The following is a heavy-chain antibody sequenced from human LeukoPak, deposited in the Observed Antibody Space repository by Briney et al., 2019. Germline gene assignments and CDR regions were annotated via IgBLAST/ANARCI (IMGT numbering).Heavy chain of an antibody. Sequence: SETLSLTCAVSGVSFNDYYWSWVRQTPGKGVEWIGEINHSGYTNDSPSLKSRVTLSIDTSRKQFSLNVRSVTVADTGIYYCTRMTTGHDYWGQGTLVTVSS. CDR3: TRMTTGHDY. V-gene: IGHV4-34*01. D-gene: IGHD4-17*01. CDR2: INHSGYT. CDR1: GVSFNDYY. J-gene: IGHJ4*02.